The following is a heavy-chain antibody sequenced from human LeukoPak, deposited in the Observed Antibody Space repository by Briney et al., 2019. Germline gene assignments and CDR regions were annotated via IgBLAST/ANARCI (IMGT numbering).Heavy chain of an antibody. V-gene: IGHV3-23*01. CDR3: AKDYYDSSGYYRQFDAFDI. D-gene: IGHD3-22*01. CDR2: ISGSGGST. Sequence: GGSLRLSCAASGFTFSCNWMSWLRQAPGQGLEWVSSISGSGGSTYYADSVKGRFTISRDNSKNTLYLQMNSLRAEDTAVYYCAKDYYDSSGYYRQFDAFDIWGQGTMVTVSS. CDR1: GFTFSCNW. J-gene: IGHJ3*02.